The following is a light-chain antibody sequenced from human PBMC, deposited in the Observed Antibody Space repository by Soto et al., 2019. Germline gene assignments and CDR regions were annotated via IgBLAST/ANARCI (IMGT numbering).Light chain of an antibody. V-gene: IGKV1-6*01. CDR1: QGIRDE. CDR2: AAS. Sequence: AIPMTQSPSSLSASVGDRVTITCRASQGIRDELGWYQQKAGKAPNLLISAASRLQSGVPSRFSGRGSGTDLTLTISSLQPEDFATYYCLQDYDYPRTFGQGNKVELK. J-gene: IGKJ1*01. CDR3: LQDYDYPRT.